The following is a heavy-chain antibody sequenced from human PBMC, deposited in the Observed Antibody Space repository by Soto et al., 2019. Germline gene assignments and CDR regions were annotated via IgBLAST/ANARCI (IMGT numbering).Heavy chain of an antibody. V-gene: IGHV4-31*01. D-gene: IGHD1-26*01. CDR3: ARMRSTFYVPDY. CDR2: IYHSGST. CDR1: NASITSSGYY. J-gene: IGHJ4*02. Sequence: QVQLQESGPRLVEASQTLSLTCTVSNASITSSGYYWSWVRQPPGKRLEWIGYIYHSGSTFYSPSLQSLLTMSVDTSKYLFSLTLRSVTAADTAVYHCARMRSTFYVPDYWGQGTLVTVS.